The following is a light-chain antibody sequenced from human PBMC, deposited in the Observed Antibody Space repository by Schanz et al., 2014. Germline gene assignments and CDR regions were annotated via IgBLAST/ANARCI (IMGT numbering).Light chain of an antibody. Sequence: QSVLTQPASMSGSPGQSITISCTGTSSDVGGYNYVSWYQHHPGKAPKLMIYDVSNRPSGVSNRFSGSKSGNTASLTISGLQAEDEADYYCSSYTSSSTLVVFGGGTKAHRP. J-gene: IGLJ2*01. V-gene: IGLV2-14*03. CDR2: DVS. CDR3: SSYTSSSTLVV. CDR1: SSDVGGYNY.